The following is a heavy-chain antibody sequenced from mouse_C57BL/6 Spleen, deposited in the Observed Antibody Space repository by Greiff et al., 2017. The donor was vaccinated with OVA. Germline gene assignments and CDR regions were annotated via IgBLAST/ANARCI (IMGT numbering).Heavy chain of an antibody. Sequence: EVKLQESGPGLVKPSQSLSLTCSVTGYSITSGYYWNWIRQFPGNKLEWMGYISYDGSNNYNPSLKNRISITRDTSKNQFFLKLNSVTTEDTATYYCARDQEARAMDYWGQGTSVTVSS. CDR1: GYSITSGYY. V-gene: IGHV3-6*01. CDR2: ISYDGSN. D-gene: IGHD3-2*02. J-gene: IGHJ4*01. CDR3: ARDQEARAMDY.